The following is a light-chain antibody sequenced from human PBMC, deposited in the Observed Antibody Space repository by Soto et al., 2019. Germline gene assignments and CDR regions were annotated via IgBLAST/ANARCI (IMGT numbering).Light chain of an antibody. CDR2: ATS. CDR1: QGIRN. V-gene: IGKV1-17*01. Sequence: DIQMTQSPFSLSASVGDRVTITCRASQGIRNLGLFQQKPGEAPKRLIYATSNLEGGVPSSFSGSGSGTEFTLTISSRQPEDFATYFCLQHNTYPYTFGQGTKVDIK. CDR3: LQHNTYPYT. J-gene: IGKJ2*01.